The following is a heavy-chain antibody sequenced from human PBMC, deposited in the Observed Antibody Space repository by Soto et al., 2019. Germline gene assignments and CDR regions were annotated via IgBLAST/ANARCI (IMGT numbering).Heavy chain of an antibody. V-gene: IGHV3-73*01. CDR1: GFTFSDSV. CDR3: TGSLNVDTGLDY. CDR2: VKRKANNYAT. D-gene: IGHD5-18*01. J-gene: IGHJ4*02. Sequence: PGGSLRLSCAASGFTFSDSVMHWVRQASGKGLEWVGRVKRKANNYATVYAASVTGRFIISREDSKSTTYLQMNSLKVEDTAVYYCTGSLNVDTGLDYWGQGTLVTVSS.